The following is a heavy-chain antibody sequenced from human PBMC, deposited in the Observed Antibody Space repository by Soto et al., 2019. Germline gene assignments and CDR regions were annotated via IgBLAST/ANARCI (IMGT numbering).Heavy chain of an antibody. CDR3: ARGDYGDRAFDI. J-gene: IGHJ3*02. Sequence: SETLSLTCTVSGGSISSSSYYWGWIRQPPGKGLEWIGSIYYSGSTYYNPSLKSRVTISVDTSKNQFSLKLSSVTAADTAVYYCARGDYGDRAFDIWGQGTMVTASS. D-gene: IGHD4-17*01. CDR2: IYYSGST. V-gene: IGHV4-39*01. CDR1: GGSISSSSYY.